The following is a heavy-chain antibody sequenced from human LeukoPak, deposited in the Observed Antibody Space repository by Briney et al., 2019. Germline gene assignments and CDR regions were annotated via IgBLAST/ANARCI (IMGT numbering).Heavy chain of an antibody. J-gene: IGHJ4*02. CDR3: ITPLPYSAQ. V-gene: IGHV3-15*01. Sequence: GGSLRLSCAASGFTFNYAWMSWVRQAPGKGLEWVGRIKPKTDGETTEYAAPVKGRFSISRDDSKNMLYLQMNSLKTEDTAVYYCITPLPYSAQGGQGTLVTVSS. D-gene: IGHD2-21*01. CDR1: GFTFNYAW. CDR2: IKPKTDGETT.